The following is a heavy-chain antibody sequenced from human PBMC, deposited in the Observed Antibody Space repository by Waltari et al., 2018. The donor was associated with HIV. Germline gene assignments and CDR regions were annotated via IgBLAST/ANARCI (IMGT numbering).Heavy chain of an antibody. Sequence: QVQLQESGPGLVKPSQTLSLTCTVSGGSISSGSYYWSWIRQPAGKGLEWIGRIYTSWSTNYNPSLKSRVTISVDTSKNQFSLKLSSVTAADTAVYYCARVSEYSGSYYGVYFDYWGQGTLVTVSS. CDR3: ARVSEYSGSYYGVYFDY. J-gene: IGHJ4*02. CDR1: GGSISSGSYY. D-gene: IGHD1-26*01. CDR2: IYTSWST. V-gene: IGHV4-61*02.